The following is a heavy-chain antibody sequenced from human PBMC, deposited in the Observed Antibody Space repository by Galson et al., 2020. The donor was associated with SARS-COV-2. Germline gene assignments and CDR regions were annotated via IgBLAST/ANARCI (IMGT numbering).Heavy chain of an antibody. J-gene: IGHJ3*02. CDR3: AGRVAGAGSLHI. V-gene: IGHV6-1*01. Sequence: SQTLSLTCAISGDSVSSHSAAWNWIGQSPSRGLEWLGRTYYRSQWSTDYAVSVKSRITINPDTSKNQFSLQLNSVTPEDTAMYYCAGRVAGAGSLHIWGQGTMVIVSS. CDR1: GDSVSSHSAA. D-gene: IGHD6-13*01. CDR2: TYYRSQWST.